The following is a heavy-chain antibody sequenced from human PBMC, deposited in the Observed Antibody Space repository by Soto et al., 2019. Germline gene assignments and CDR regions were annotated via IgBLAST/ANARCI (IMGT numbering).Heavy chain of an antibody. CDR2: INHSGST. Sequence: PSETLSLTCAVYGGSFSGYYWSWIRQPPGKGLEWIGEINHSGSTNYNPSLKSRVTISVDTSKNQFSLKLSSVTAADTAVYYCARAPPYYYGSGNQRKNYNWFDPWGQGTLVTVSS. V-gene: IGHV4-34*01. J-gene: IGHJ5*02. CDR3: ARAPPYYYGSGNQRKNYNWFDP. CDR1: GGSFSGYY. D-gene: IGHD3-10*01.